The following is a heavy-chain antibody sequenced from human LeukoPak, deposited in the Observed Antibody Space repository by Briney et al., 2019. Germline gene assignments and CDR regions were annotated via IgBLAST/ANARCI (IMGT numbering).Heavy chain of an antibody. CDR1: GYTFTGYY. J-gene: IGHJ4*02. V-gene: IGHV1-2*02. CDR2: INPNSGGT. CDR3: AREYYDSSGPILFDY. D-gene: IGHD3-22*01. Sequence: ASVKVSCKASGYTFTGYYMHWVRQAPGQGLEWMGWINPNSGGTNYAQKFQGRATMTRDTSISTAYMELSRLRSDDTAVYYCAREYYDSSGPILFDYWGQGTLVTVSS.